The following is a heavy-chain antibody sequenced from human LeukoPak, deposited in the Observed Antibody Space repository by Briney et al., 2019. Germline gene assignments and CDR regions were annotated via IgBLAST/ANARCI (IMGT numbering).Heavy chain of an antibody. CDR2: INPNSGGT. CDR3: ARDRYSGYEGDNWFDP. D-gene: IGHD5-12*01. J-gene: IGHJ5*02. V-gene: IGHV1-2*02. Sequence: EASVKVSCKASGYTFTGYYMHWVRQAPGQGLEWMGWINPNSGGTNYAQKFQGRVTITADKSTSTAYMELSSLRSEDTAVYYCARDRYSGYEGDNWFDPWGQGTLVTVSS. CDR1: GYTFTGYY.